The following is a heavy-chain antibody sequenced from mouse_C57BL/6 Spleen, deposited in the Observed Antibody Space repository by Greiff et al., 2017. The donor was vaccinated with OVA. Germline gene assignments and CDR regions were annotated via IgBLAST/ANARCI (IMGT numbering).Heavy chain of an antibody. Sequence: EVMLVESGGDLVKPGGSLKLSCAASGFTFSSYGMSWFRQTPDKRLEWVATISSGGSYTYYPDSVKGRFTISRDNAKNTLYLQMSSLKAEDTAMYYCARRDDGYYEGYAMDYWGQGTSVTVSS. CDR1: GFTFSSYG. CDR2: ISSGGSYT. D-gene: IGHD2-3*01. V-gene: IGHV5-6*02. J-gene: IGHJ4*01. CDR3: ARRDDGYYEGYAMDY.